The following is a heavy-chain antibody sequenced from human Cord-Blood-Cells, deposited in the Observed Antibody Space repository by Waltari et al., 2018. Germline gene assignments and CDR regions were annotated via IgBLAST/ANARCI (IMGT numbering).Heavy chain of an antibody. CDR3: ARGLAIAAAGNRGLGY. D-gene: IGHD6-13*01. Sequence: QVQLQQWGAGLLKPSETLSLTCAVYGGSFSGYYWSWIRQPPGKGLEWIGEINHSGSTNYNPSLKSRVTISVDTSKNQFSLKLSSVTAADMAVYYCARGLAIAAAGNRGLGYWGQGTLVTVSS. J-gene: IGHJ4*02. V-gene: IGHV4-34*01. CDR2: INHSGST. CDR1: GGSFSGYY.